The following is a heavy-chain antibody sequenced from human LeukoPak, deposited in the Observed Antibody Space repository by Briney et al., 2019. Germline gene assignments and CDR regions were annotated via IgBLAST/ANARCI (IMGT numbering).Heavy chain of an antibody. CDR2: ISSRGSTI. CDR3: AELGITMIGGV. D-gene: IGHD3-10*02. V-gene: IGHV3-48*03. CDR1: GFTFSNYE. Sequence: GGSLRLSCEASGFTFSNYEMSWVRQAPGKGLECVSYISSRGSTIYYADSVKGRFTISRDNAKNSLYLQMNSLRAEDTAVYYCAELGITMIGGVWGKGTTVTISS. J-gene: IGHJ6*04.